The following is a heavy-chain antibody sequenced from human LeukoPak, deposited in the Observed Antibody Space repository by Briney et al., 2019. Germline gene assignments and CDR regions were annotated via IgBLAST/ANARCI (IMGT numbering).Heavy chain of an antibody. CDR3: ARGDDYGGKILDY. CDR2: IYYSGST. D-gene: IGHD4-23*01. CDR1: GGSISSGGYY. V-gene: IGHV4-31*03. J-gene: IGHJ4*02. Sequence: SETLSLTCTVSGGSISSGGYYWSWIRQHPGKGLEWIGYIYYSGSTYYNPSLKSRVTISVDTSKNQFSLKLSSVTAADTAVYYCARGDDYGGKILDYWGQGTLVTVSS.